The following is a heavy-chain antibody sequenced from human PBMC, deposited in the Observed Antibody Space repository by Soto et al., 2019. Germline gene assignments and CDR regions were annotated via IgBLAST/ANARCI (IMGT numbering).Heavy chain of an antibody. J-gene: IGHJ6*02. V-gene: IGHV3-48*02. Sequence: EVQLVESGGGLVQPGGSLRLSCAASGFTLSNYAVNWVRQAPGKGLEWVSYISSDSRYIYYGDSVKGRFTISRDNARNSFYLEMNSLRDEDTAVYYCARIKFVEFFLINVDVYDMDVWGQGTPVTVSS. CDR2: ISSDSRYI. D-gene: IGHD3-16*01. CDR1: GFTLSNYA. CDR3: ARIKFVEFFLINVDVYDMDV.